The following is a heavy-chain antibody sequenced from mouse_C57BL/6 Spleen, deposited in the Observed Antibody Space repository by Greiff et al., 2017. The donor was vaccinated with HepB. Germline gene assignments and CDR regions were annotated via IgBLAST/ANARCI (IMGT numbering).Heavy chain of an antibody. CDR1: GYTFTDHT. Sequence: QVQLQQSDAELVKPGASVKISCKVSGYTFTDHTIHWMKQRPEQGLEWIGYIYPRDGSTKYNEKFKGKATLTADKSSSTAYMQLNSLTSEDSAVYFCTREGYDYDRTVYFDYWGQGTTLTVSS. CDR2: IYPRDGST. V-gene: IGHV1-78*01. J-gene: IGHJ2*01. CDR3: TREGYDYDRTVYFDY. D-gene: IGHD2-4*01.